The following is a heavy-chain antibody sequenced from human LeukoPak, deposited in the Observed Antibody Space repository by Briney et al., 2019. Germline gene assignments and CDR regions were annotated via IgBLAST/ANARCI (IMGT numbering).Heavy chain of an antibody. CDR2: IYHSGST. Sequence: SETLSLTCTVSGYSISSGYYWGWIRQPPGKGLEWIGSIYHSGSTYYNPSLKSRVTISVDTSKNQFSLKLSSVTAADTAVYYCARSLWSGGDYWGQGTLVTVSS. J-gene: IGHJ4*02. CDR3: ARSLWSGGDY. V-gene: IGHV4-38-2*02. CDR1: GYSISSGYY. D-gene: IGHD3-10*01.